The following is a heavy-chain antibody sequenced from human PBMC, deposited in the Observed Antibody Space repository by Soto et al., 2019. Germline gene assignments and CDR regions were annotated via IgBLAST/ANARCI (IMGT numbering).Heavy chain of an antibody. J-gene: IGHJ5*02. CDR2: IYYSGST. V-gene: IGHV4-59*01. CDR3: ARAPTGPTPYYDILTGYPAGWFDP. Sequence: SETLSLTCTVSGGSISSYYWSWIRQPPGKGLEWIGYIYYSGSTNYNPSLKSRVTISVDTSKNQFSLKLSSVTAADTAVYYCARAPTGPTPYYDILTGYPAGWFDPWGQGTLVTVSS. D-gene: IGHD3-9*01. CDR1: GGSISSYY.